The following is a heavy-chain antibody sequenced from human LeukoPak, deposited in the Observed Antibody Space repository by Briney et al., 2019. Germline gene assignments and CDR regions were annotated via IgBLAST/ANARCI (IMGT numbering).Heavy chain of an antibody. V-gene: IGHV3-33*01. CDR2: IWYDGSNE. Sequence: PGGSLRLSCAASGFTFSHYGMHWVRQAPGKGLEWVAVIWYDGSNEYYADSVKGQFTISRDNSKNTLYLQMNSLRAEDTAVYYCARGGIVGDYFDYWGQGTLVTVSS. CDR1: GFTFSHYG. J-gene: IGHJ4*02. CDR3: ARGGIVGDYFDY. D-gene: IGHD2-15*01.